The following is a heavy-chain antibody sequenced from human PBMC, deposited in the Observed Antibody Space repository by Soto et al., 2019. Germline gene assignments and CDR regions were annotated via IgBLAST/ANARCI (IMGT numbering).Heavy chain of an antibody. D-gene: IGHD1-7*01. J-gene: IGHJ4*02. V-gene: IGHV3-23*01. CDR3: AKDRRAGGNYGFYSDF. CDR1: GFTFSSYG. Sequence: EVQLLESGGGLVQPGGSLTLSCAASGFTFSSYGMTWVRQAPGKGLEWVSFSSATGAGRYYADSVKGRFPISTDNSTNTLYLQMSSVRADDTAVYYCAKDRRAGGNYGFYSDFWGQGALVIVSS. CDR2: SSATGAGR.